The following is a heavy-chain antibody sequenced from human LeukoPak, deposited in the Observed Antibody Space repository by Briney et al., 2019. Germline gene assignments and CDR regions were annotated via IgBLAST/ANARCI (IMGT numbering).Heavy chain of an antibody. J-gene: IGHJ4*02. Sequence: PGGSLRLSCAASGFIFSSYSMNWVRQAPGKGLEWVSGISWNSGSIGYADSVKGRFTISRDNAKNSLYLQMNSLRAEDTAVYYCARDLEGAARPNLFDYWGQGTLVTVSS. CDR3: ARDLEGAARPNLFDY. V-gene: IGHV3-9*01. CDR1: GFIFSSYS. D-gene: IGHD6-6*01. CDR2: ISWNSGSI.